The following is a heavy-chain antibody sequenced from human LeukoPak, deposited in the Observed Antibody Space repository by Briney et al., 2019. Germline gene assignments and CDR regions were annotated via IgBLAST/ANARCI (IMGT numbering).Heavy chain of an antibody. V-gene: IGHV1-2*02. Sequence: ASVKVSCKASGYTFTDYYILWLRQAPGQGLEWVGWINPHSGGTNFAQRFQGRVTMTRDTSISTVYMELTRLTSDDTAVYYCATLPCVISSCSPDNWFDPWGQGTLVTVSS. CDR3: ATLPCVISSCSPDNWFDP. D-gene: IGHD2-2*01. J-gene: IGHJ5*02. CDR2: INPHSGGT. CDR1: GYTFTDYY.